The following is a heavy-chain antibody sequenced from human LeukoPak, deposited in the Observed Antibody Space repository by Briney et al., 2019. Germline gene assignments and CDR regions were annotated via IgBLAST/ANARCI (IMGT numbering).Heavy chain of an antibody. CDR1: GDSISSGSYY. J-gene: IGHJ4*02. V-gene: IGHV4-61*02. CDR3: ARSYDYYYFDY. Sequence: SETLSLTCTVPGDSISSGSYYSRWFRQPAGKGLEWIVRIYTSGSTNYHPSLKSRVTISVDTSKNQFSLKLSSVTAADTAVYDCARSYDYYYFDYLGQGTLVTVSS. D-gene: IGHD5-12*01. CDR2: IYTSGST.